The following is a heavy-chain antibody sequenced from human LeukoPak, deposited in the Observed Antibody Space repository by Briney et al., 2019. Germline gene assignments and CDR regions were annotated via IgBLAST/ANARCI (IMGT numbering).Heavy chain of an antibody. Sequence: GGSLRLSWVVSGFTVNSNYMSWVRQAPGKGLEWVSVIYSGCTTNYADSVKGRFIVYRDNSKITLYLQMNSLRVEDTAVYYCASKVTTGYWGEGTLVTVSS. J-gene: IGHJ4*02. CDR3: ASKVTTGY. V-gene: IGHV3-66*01. CDR2: IYSGCTT. D-gene: IGHD4-17*01. CDR1: GFTVNSNY.